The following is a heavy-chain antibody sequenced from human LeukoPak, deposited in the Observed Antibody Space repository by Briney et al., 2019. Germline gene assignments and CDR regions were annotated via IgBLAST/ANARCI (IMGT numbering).Heavy chain of an antibody. J-gene: IGHJ6*03. V-gene: IGHV3-23*01. D-gene: IGHD1-26*01. CDR3: ATNPPQYSGSSYYYYFYMDV. CDR1: GFTFSNYA. Sequence: PGGSLRLSCAASGFTFSNYALSWVRQAPGKGLEWVSGIHGSGDNTYYADSVKGRFTSSRDNSKNTLFLQMNNLRVEDTAVYYCATNPPQYSGSSYYYYFYMDVWGKGTAVTISS. CDR2: IHGSGDNT.